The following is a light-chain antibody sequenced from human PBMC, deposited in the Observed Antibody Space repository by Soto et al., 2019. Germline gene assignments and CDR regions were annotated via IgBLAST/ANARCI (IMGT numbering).Light chain of an antibody. Sequence: EIVMTQSPATLSMSLGERATLSCRASQSVNSNLAWYQQIPGQAPRLLIYGASTRAAGIPARFSGSGSGTDFTLTISSLQSEDFAVYYCQQYNNRPPWTFGQGTKVEVK. CDR2: GAS. V-gene: IGKV3-15*01. CDR3: QQYNNRPPWT. J-gene: IGKJ1*01. CDR1: QSVNSN.